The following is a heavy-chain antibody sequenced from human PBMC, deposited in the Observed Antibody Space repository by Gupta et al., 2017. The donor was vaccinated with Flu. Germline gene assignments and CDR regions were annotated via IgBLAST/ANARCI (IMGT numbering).Heavy chain of an antibody. J-gene: IGHJ4*02. Sequence: EVQLLESGGGLVQPGGSLRLSCAASGFTFSSYAMSWVRQAPGEGLEWVSAISGSGGSTYYADSVKGRFTISRDNSKNTLYLQMNSLRAEDTAVYYCAKGITMIVVVTLDYWGQGTLVTVSS. CDR1: GFTFSSYA. V-gene: IGHV3-23*01. D-gene: IGHD3-22*01. CDR2: ISGSGGST. CDR3: AKGITMIVVVTLDY.